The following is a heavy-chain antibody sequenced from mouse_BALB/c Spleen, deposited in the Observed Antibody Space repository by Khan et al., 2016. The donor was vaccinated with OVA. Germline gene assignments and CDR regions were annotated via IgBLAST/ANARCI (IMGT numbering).Heavy chain of an antibody. Sequence: EVQLQESGGGLVQPGGSLKLSCAASGFTFSSYAMSWVRQTPEKRLEWVATISSGGSYTYYPASVKGRFTISRDNAKNTLYLQMSSLRSEDTAMYYCARPPITTVVAKSYWFFDVWGAGTTVTVSS. CDR2: ISSGGSYT. CDR3: ARPPITTVVAKSYWFFDV. CDR1: GFTFSSYA. D-gene: IGHD1-1*01. J-gene: IGHJ1*01. V-gene: IGHV5-9-3*01.